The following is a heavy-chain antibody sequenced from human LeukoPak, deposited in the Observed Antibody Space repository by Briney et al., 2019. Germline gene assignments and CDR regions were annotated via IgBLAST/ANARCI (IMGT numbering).Heavy chain of an antibody. CDR1: GGSISSGGYS. D-gene: IGHD3-9*01. CDR3: ARDSIHYDILTGYYSSNWFDP. V-gene: IGHV4-30-2*01. Sequence: SQTLSLTCAVSGGSISSGGYSWSWIRQPPGKGLEWIGYIYHSGSTYHNPSLKSRVTISVDRSKNQFSLKLSSVTAADTAVYYCARDSIHYDILTGYYSSNWFDPWGQGTLVTVSS. CDR2: IYHSGST. J-gene: IGHJ5*02.